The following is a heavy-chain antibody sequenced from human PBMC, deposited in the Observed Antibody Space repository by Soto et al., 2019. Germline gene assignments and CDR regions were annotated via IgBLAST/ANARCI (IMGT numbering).Heavy chain of an antibody. CDR1: GGSISSSSYY. V-gene: IGHV4-39*01. Sequence: QLQLQESGPGLVKPSETLSLTCTVSGGSISSSSYYWGWIRQPPGKGLEWIGSIYYSGSTYYNPSLKRRVTISVDTSKNQFSLKLSSVTAADTAVYYCARHQASAVVVPAASDYWGQGTLVTVSS. CDR3: ARHQASAVVVPAASDY. CDR2: IYYSGST. D-gene: IGHD2-2*01. J-gene: IGHJ4*02.